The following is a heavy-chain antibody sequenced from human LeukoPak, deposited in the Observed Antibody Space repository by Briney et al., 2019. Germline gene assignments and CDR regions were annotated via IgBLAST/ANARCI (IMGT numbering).Heavy chain of an antibody. CDR3: AKDQGTYSSSEFDY. CDR2: IRYDGSNK. CDR1: GFTFSSYG. Sequence: GGSLRLSCAASGFTFSSYGMHWVRQAPGKGLEWVAFIRYDGSNKYYADPVKGRFTISRDNSKNTLYLQMNSLRAEDTAVYYCAKDQGTYSSSEFDYWGQGTLVTVSS. J-gene: IGHJ4*02. V-gene: IGHV3-30*02. D-gene: IGHD6-13*01.